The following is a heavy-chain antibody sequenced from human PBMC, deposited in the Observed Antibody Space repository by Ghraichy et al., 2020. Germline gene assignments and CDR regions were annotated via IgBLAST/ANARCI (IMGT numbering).Heavy chain of an antibody. CDR3: AKIWFGGLRYGMDV. CDR2: IYYSGST. V-gene: IGHV4-39*01. CDR1: GGSISSSSYY. J-gene: IGHJ6*02. D-gene: IGHD3-10*01. Sequence: SETLSLTCTVSGGSISSSSYYWGWIRQPPGKGLEWIGSIYYSGSTYYNPSLKSRVTISVDTSKNQFSLKLSSVTAADTAVYYCAKIWFGGLRYGMDVWGQGTTVTVSS.